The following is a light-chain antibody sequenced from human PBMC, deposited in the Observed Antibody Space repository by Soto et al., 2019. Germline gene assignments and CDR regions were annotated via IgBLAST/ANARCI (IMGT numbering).Light chain of an antibody. J-gene: IGKJ5*01. CDR2: GTS. Sequence: EIVLTQSTGTLSLSPGERATLSCRASQSVSSSYLAWYQQKPGQAPRLLIYGTSSRATGIPDRFSGSGSGTDFTLTISRLEPEDFAVYFCQHSGGSPLVTFGQGTRLEIK. V-gene: IGKV3-20*01. CDR1: QSVSSSY. CDR3: QHSGGSPLVT.